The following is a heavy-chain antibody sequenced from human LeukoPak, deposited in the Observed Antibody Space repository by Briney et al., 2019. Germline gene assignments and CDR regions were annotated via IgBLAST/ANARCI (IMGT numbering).Heavy chain of an antibody. CDR3: ARHKPEGGSYSFDY. Sequence: SETLSLTCAVYDGSYDGSFSGYYWSWIRQSPGTGLEWIGEVNHSGTPKYSPSLKSRVTLSVDTSRNQFSLRLTSVNAADTAVYYCARHKPEGGSYSFDYWGQGTRVVVSS. V-gene: IGHV4-34*01. CDR2: VNHSGTP. D-gene: IGHD1-26*01. CDR1: DGSYDGSFSGYY. J-gene: IGHJ4*02.